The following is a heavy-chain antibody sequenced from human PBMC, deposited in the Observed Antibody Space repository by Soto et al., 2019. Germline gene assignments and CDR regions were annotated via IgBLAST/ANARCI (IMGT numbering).Heavy chain of an antibody. D-gene: IGHD1-26*01. Sequence: SVKVSCKASGGTFSSYTISWVRQAPGQGLEWMGRIIPILGIANYAQKFQGRVTVTADKSTSTAYMELSSLRSEDTAVYYCARGAGRAYAFDIWGQGTMVTVSS. CDR1: GGTFSSYT. CDR3: ARGAGRAYAFDI. J-gene: IGHJ3*02. V-gene: IGHV1-69*02. CDR2: IIPILGIA.